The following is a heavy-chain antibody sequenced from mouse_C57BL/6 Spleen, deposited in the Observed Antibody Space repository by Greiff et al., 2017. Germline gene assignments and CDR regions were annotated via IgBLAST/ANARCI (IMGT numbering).Heavy chain of an antibody. CDR2: INYDGSST. CDR3: AREVSYWYFDV. V-gene: IGHV5-16*01. J-gene: IGHJ1*03. D-gene: IGHD2-2*01. CDR1: GFTFSDYY. Sequence: EVNVVESEGGLVQPGSSMKLSCTASGFTFSDYYMAWVRQVPEKGLEWVANINYDGSSTYYLDSLKSRFIISRDNAKNLLYLQMSSLKSEDTATYYCAREVSYWYFDVWGTGTTVTVSS.